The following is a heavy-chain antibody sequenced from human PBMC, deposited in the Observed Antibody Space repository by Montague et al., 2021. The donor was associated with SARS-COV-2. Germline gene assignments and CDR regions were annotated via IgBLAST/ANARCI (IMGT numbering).Heavy chain of an antibody. J-gene: IGHJ5*02. CDR2: ISYDGSNK. V-gene: IGHV3-30*09. CDR3: ARDLSGSYAGWFDP. D-gene: IGHD3-16*01. CDR1: GFAFSSYA. Sequence: SLRLSWAASGFAFSSYAMHWVRQAPGKGLEWVAVISYDGSNKYYADSVKGRFAISRANSKNTLYLQMNSLRAEDTAVYYCARDLSGSYAGWFDPWGQGTLVTVSS.